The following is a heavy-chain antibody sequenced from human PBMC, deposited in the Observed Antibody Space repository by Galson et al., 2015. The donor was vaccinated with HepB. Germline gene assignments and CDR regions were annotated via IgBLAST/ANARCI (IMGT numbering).Heavy chain of an antibody. CDR1: GYTFSSHW. D-gene: IGHD2-2*01. V-gene: IGHV1-46*01. Sequence: SVKVSCKASGYTFSSHWMHWVRQAPGQGLEWMGIINPNDGATGHAQKFQGRITLTRDTFTSTVYMELGSLISEDTAVYYCARDVSDSSKAWWLDSWGQGTLVTVSS. CDR3: ARDVSDSSKAWWLDS. CDR2: INPNDGAT. J-gene: IGHJ5*01.